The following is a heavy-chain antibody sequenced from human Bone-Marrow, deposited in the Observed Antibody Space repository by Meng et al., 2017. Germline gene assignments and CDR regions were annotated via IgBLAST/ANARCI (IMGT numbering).Heavy chain of an antibody. V-gene: IGHV3-21*01. CDR2: ISSSSSYI. Sequence: GESLKISCAASGFTFSSYSMNWVRQAPGKGLEWVSSISSSSSYIYYADSVKGRFTISRDNSKNTLYLQMNSLRAEDTAVYYCASGLATTRDDYWGQGTLVTVSS. J-gene: IGHJ4*02. CDR1: GFTFSSYS. D-gene: IGHD5-24*01. CDR3: ASGLATTRDDY.